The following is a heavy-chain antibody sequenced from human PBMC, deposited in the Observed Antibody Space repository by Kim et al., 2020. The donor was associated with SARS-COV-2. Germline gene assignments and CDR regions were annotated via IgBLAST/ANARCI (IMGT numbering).Heavy chain of an antibody. CDR3: ARERGYHCTGGNCYEAAIDC. V-gene: IGHV4-59*01. Sequence: SETLSLTCSVSGVSISSSYWSWIRQPPGKGLEWIGYISYSGHTNYSPSLKSRVTISIDTSKTQFSLNLSSVTAADTAVYYCARERGYHCTGGNCYEAAIDCWGQGILVTVSS. J-gene: IGHJ4*02. D-gene: IGHD2-15*01. CDR1: GVSISSSY. CDR2: ISYSGHT.